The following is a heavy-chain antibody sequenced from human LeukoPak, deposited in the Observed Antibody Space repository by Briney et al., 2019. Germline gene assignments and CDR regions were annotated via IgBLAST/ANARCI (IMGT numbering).Heavy chain of an antibody. CDR1: GGSISGYY. CDR2: IYYSGTT. D-gene: IGHD5-12*01. CDR3: ARHVMVANGPDGADY. J-gene: IGHJ4*02. V-gene: IGHV4-59*08. Sequence: SETLSLTCTVSGGSISGYYWSWIRQPPGKGLEWIGYIYYSGTTHYNPSLESRVTMSVDTSKNQFSLKLSSVTAADTAVYYCARHVMVANGPDGADYWGQGTLVTVSS.